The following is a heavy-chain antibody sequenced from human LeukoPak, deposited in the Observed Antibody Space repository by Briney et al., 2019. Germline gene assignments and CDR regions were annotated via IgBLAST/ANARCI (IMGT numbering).Heavy chain of an antibody. CDR3: VRDYCSGGTCYDGY. D-gene: IGHD2-15*01. J-gene: IGHJ4*02. V-gene: IGHV3-23*01. CDR2: IIDSGGAT. CDR1: GFTFSTHA. Sequence: GGSLRLSCAASGFTFSTHAMSWVRQAPGRGLEWVSSIIDSGGATYYADSVKGRFTISRDNSKNTLYLQMNSLRAEDTAVYFCVRDYCSGGTCYDGYWGQGTLVTVSS.